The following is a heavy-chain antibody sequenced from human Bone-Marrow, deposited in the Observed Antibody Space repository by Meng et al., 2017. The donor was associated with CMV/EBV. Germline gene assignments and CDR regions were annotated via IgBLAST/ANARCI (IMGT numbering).Heavy chain of an antibody. Sequence: GESLKISCAASGFTFSSYEMNWVRQAPGKGLEWVSYISSSGSTIYYADSVKGRFTISRDNAKNSLSLQMNSLRAEDTAVYYCASGSDYSNYYYYYGMDVWGQGTTVTVSS. V-gene: IGHV3-48*03. D-gene: IGHD4-11*01. CDR3: ASGSDYSNYYYYYGMDV. CDR1: GFTFSSYE. J-gene: IGHJ6*02. CDR2: ISSSGSTI.